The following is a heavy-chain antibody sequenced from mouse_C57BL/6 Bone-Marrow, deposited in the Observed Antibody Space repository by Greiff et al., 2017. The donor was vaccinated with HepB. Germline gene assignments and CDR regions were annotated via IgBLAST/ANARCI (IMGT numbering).Heavy chain of an antibody. D-gene: IGHD6-1*01. CDR2: ISDGGSCT. CDR3: ARRLSPYYAMDY. J-gene: IGHJ4*01. CDR1: GFTFSSYA. Sequence: EVLLVESGGGLVKPGGSLKLSCAASGFTFSSYAMSWVGQTPEKRLEWVATISDGGSCTNYPYNVKGRFTITRDNAKNTLYLQMSHLTSEDTAMYYCARRLSPYYAMDYWGQGTSVTVSS. V-gene: IGHV5-4*03.